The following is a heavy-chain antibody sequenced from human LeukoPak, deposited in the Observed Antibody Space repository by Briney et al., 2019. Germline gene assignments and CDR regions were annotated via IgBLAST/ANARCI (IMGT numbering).Heavy chain of an antibody. V-gene: IGHV4-59*08. CDR1: GGSISSYY. D-gene: IGHD2-2*01. CDR2: IYYSGST. Sequence: PSETLSLTCTVSGGSISSYYWSWIRQPPGKGLEWIGYIYYSGSTSYNPSLKSRVTISVDTSKNQFSLILKTVTAADTAVYYCARFWFSRGYYFDYWGRGALVTVSS. CDR3: ARFWFSRGYYFDY. J-gene: IGHJ4*02.